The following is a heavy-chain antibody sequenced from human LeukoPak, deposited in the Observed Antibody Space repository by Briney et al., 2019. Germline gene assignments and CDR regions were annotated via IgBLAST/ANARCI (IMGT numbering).Heavy chain of an antibody. CDR2: ISGSGGST. CDR1: GFTFSSYA. Sequence: GGSLRLSCAASGFTFSSYAMSWVRQAPGKGLEWVSAISGSGGSTYYADSVKGRFPISRDNSKNPLYLQMNSLRAEDTAVYYCAKDRGFYSGYGNWGQGTLVTVSS. D-gene: IGHD5-12*01. J-gene: IGHJ4*02. V-gene: IGHV3-23*01. CDR3: AKDRGFYSGYGN.